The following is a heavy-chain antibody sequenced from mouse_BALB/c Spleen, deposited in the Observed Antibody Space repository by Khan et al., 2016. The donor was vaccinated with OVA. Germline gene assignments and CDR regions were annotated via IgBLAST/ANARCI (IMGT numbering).Heavy chain of an antibody. Sequence: QIQLVQSGPELKKPGETVKISCKASGYTFTNYGMNWVKQASGKGLKWMGWINTYTGEPTYADDFKGRFAFSLETSASNAYLQINNLKNEDTATYFCARVGYNGTMDYWGQGTSVTVSS. J-gene: IGHJ4*01. CDR1: GYTFTNYG. CDR2: INTYTGEP. D-gene: IGHD2-14*01. V-gene: IGHV9-3-1*01. CDR3: ARVGYNGTMDY.